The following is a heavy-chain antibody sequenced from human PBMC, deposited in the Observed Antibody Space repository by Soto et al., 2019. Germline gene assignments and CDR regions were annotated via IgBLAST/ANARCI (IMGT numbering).Heavy chain of an antibody. D-gene: IGHD5-18*01. CDR3: ARNPDVDTAMVPSYYYGMDV. CDR2: INPSGGST. Sequence: GASVKVSCKASGYTFTSYYMHWVRQAPGQGLEWMGIINPSGGSTSYAQKFQGRVTMTRDTSTSTVYMELSSLRSEDTAVYYCARNPDVDTAMVPSYYYGMDVWGQGTTVTSP. CDR1: GYTFTSYY. J-gene: IGHJ6*02. V-gene: IGHV1-46*01.